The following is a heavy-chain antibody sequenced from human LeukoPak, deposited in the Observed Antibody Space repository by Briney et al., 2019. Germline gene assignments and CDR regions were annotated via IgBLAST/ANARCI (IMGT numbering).Heavy chain of an antibody. CDR3: ARDSGYSSGWYPY. J-gene: IGHJ4*02. CDR1: GFTFSGYY. V-gene: IGHV3-11*04. Sequence: PGGSLRLSCAASGFTFSGYYMSWIRQAPGKGLEWVSYISSSGSTIYYADSVKGRFTISRDNAKNSPYLQMNSLRAEDTAVYYCARDSGYSSGWYPYWGQGTLVTVSS. CDR2: ISSSGSTI. D-gene: IGHD6-19*01.